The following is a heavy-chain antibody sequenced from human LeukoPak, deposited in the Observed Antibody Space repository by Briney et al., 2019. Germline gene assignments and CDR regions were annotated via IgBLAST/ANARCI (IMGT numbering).Heavy chain of an antibody. CDR1: GFTFSSYG. V-gene: IGHV3-23*01. CDR3: AKDRGARNLRFLEWLESDY. Sequence: GGSLRLSCAASGFTFSSYGMSWVRQAPGKGLEWVSAISGSGGSTYYADSVKGRFTISRDNSKNTLYLQMNSLRAEDTAVYYCAKDRGARNLRFLEWLESDYWGQGTLVTVSS. D-gene: IGHD3-3*01. CDR2: ISGSGGST. J-gene: IGHJ4*02.